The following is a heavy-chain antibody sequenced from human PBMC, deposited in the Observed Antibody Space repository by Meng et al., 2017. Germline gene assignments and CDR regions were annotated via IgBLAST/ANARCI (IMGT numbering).Heavy chain of an antibody. D-gene: IGHD3-22*01. V-gene: IGHV4-59*01. CDR1: GGSISSYY. CDR3: ARLYYYDSSGYYGERDAFDI. Sequence: ESLKISCTVSGGSISSYYWSWIRQPPGKGLEWIGYIYYSGSTNYNPSLKSRVTISVDTSKNQFSLKLSSVTAADTAVYCCARLYYYDSSGYYGERDAFDIWGQGTMVTVSS. J-gene: IGHJ3*02. CDR2: IYYSGST.